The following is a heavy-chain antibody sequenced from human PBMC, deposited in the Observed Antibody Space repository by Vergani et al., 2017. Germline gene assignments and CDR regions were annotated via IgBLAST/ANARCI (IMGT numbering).Heavy chain of an antibody. V-gene: IGHV3-30*04. CDR1: GFTFSSYA. J-gene: IGHJ4*02. CDR3: AREAEALDY. CDR2: ISYDGRNK. Sequence: VQLVESGGGLVKPGGSLRLSCAASGFTFSSYAMHWVRQAPGKGLEWVAVISYDGRNKYYADSVKGRFTISRDNSKNTLYLQMNSLRAEDTAVYYCAREAEALDYWGQGTLVTVSS.